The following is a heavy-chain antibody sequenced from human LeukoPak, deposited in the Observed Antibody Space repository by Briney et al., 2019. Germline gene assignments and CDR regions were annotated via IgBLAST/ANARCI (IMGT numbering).Heavy chain of an antibody. D-gene: IGHD3-10*01. CDR3: ARELRITMVRGVIMEYYFDY. J-gene: IGHJ4*02. Sequence: SQTLSLTCTVSGGSISSGSYYWSWIRQPAGKGLEWIGRIYTSGSTNYNPSLKSRVTISVDTSKNQFSLKLSSVTAAGTAVYYCARELRITMVRGVIMEYYFDYWGQGTLVTVSS. V-gene: IGHV4-61*02. CDR1: GGSISSGSYY. CDR2: IYTSGST.